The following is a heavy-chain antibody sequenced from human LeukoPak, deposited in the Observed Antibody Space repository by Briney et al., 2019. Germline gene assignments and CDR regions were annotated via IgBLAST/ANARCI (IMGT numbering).Heavy chain of an antibody. CDR1: GFTFDDYA. J-gene: IGHJ4*02. Sequence: PGRSLRLSCAASGFTFDDYALHWVRQAPGKGLRWVSGISWNSGSIGYADSVKGRFTISRDNAKDSLYLQMNSLRAEDTALYYCAKGMPGSSSFDYWGQGTLVTVSS. D-gene: IGHD3-10*01. V-gene: IGHV3-9*01. CDR2: ISWNSGSI. CDR3: AKGMPGSSSFDY.